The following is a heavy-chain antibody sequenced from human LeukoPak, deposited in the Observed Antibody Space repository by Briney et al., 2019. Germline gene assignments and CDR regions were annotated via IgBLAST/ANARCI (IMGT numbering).Heavy chain of an antibody. V-gene: IGHV1-2*02. D-gene: IGHD3-9*01. Sequence: PGASVKVSCKTSGSTFTGAYMHWVRQAPGQGLEWMGCVNPNSGGTKFAHTFQGRVTITRDKSISTVYMELDGLRADDTAVYYCARVLFNSGYDYWGQGSLVTVSS. J-gene: IGHJ4*02. CDR2: VNPNSGGT. CDR1: GSTFTGAY. CDR3: ARVLFNSGYDY.